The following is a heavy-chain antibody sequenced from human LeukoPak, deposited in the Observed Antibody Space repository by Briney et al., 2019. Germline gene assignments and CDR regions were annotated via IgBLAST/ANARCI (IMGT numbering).Heavy chain of an antibody. CDR2: INHSGST. CDR3: AGSQKWLVNAFDI. CDR1: GGSISSYY. D-gene: IGHD6-19*01. Sequence: KSSETLSLTCTVSGGSISSYYWSWIRQPPGKGLEWIGEINHSGSTNYNPPLKSRVTISVDTSKNQFSLKLSSVTAADTAVYYCAGSQKWLVNAFDIWGQGTMVTVSS. J-gene: IGHJ3*02. V-gene: IGHV4-34*01.